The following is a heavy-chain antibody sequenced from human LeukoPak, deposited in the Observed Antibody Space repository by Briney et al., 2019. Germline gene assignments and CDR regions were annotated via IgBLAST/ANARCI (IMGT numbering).Heavy chain of an antibody. CDR2: ISHDGSNP. CDR3: AKTHYYDSSGVPGDY. CDR1: GFTLSSYG. J-gene: IGHJ4*02. V-gene: IGHV3-30*18. D-gene: IGHD3-22*01. Sequence: GGSLRLSCAASGFTLSSYGMHWVRQAPGKGLEWVAVISHDGSNPYYADSVKGRFTISRDNSKNTLYLQMSSLRAEDTATYYCAKTHYYDSSGVPGDYWGQGTLVTVSS.